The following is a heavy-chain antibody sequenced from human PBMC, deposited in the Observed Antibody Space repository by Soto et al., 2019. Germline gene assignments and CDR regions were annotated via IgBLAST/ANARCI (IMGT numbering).Heavy chain of an antibody. V-gene: IGHV3-23*01. CDR2: ISGSGGNT. CDR3: AKTRLYYSSGYHRDGFYI. J-gene: IGHJ3*02. CDR1: GFNFRSYA. D-gene: IGHD3-22*01. Sequence: GGSLRLSCVAAGFNFRSYAMNWVRQSPGKGLEWVSGISGSGGNTYYADSVKGRFTISRVNSNNTSYLQMNSLRAEDTATYYCAKTRLYYSSGYHRDGFYIWGQGTMVTVSS.